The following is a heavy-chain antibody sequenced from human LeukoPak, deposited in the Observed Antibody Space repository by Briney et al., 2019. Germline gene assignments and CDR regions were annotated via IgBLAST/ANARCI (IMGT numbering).Heavy chain of an antibody. CDR3: AKAGVGATDFDY. V-gene: IGHV1-46*01. J-gene: IGHJ4*02. Sequence: EASVKVSCTASGYTFTSYYMHWVRQAPGQGLEWMGIINPSGGSTSYAQKFQGRVTMTRDTSTSTVYMELSSLRSEDTAVYYCAKAGVGATDFDYWGQGTLVTVSS. CDR1: GYTFTSYY. CDR2: INPSGGST. D-gene: IGHD1-26*01.